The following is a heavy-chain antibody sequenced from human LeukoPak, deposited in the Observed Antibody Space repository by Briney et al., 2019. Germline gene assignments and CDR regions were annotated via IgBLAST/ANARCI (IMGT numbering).Heavy chain of an antibody. Sequence: PGGSLRLSCAASGFTFSSYSMNWVRQAPGKGLECVSSISSSSSYIYYADSVKGRFTISRDNAKNSLYLQMNSLRAEDTAVYYCARGSSSGWYLIPYWGQGTLVTVSS. CDR1: GFTFSSYS. CDR3: ARGSSSGWYLIPY. D-gene: IGHD6-19*01. CDR2: ISSSSSYI. J-gene: IGHJ4*02. V-gene: IGHV3-21*01.